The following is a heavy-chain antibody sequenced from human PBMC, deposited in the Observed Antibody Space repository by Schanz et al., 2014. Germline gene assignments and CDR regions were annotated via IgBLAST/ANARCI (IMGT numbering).Heavy chain of an antibody. D-gene: IGHD3-16*01. Sequence: EVQLVESGGGLVQPGGSLRLSCAASGFTVSINYMSWVRQAPGKGLEWVSVIYSGGITYYADSLKGRFTISRDNSKNSLYLQMNSLRTEDTALYYCAKGAVEMSTGLGGSWGQGTLVTVSS. CDR3: AKGAVEMSTGLGGS. J-gene: IGHJ5*02. CDR1: GFTVSINY. CDR2: IYSGGIT. V-gene: IGHV3-66*02.